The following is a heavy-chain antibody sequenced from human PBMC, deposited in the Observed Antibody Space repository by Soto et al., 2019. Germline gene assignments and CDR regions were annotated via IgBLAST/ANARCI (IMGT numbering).Heavy chain of an antibody. Sequence: EVQLVQSGGGLVKPGGSVRLSCAASGFTFGDTPMHWVRQAPGKGLEWVGRLKSKSDGGATDLAAAVRGRFPISRDASTNTLNLQIDSLKTEDTAVYYCIAGRNTKGAHPFDYWGQGTLVTVSS. CDR2: LKSKSDGGAT. CDR1: GFTFGDTP. CDR3: IAGRNTKGAHPFDY. V-gene: IGHV3-15*07. J-gene: IGHJ4*01.